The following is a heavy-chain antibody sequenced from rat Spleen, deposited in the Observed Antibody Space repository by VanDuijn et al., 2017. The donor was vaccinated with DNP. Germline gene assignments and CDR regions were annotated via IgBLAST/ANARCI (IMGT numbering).Heavy chain of an antibody. CDR3: AAITIAAAPGVMDA. Sequence: QVQLKESGPVLVQASETLSLTCTVSGFSLTNYGVIWVRQSPGKGLEWMGIVWGHGNTDYNSALKSRLSISRDTSKSQDFLTMNSLKTDDTAVYYCAAITIAAAPGVMDAWGQGASVTVSS. V-gene: IGHV2S75*01. J-gene: IGHJ4*01. CDR2: VWGHGNT. D-gene: IGHD1-2*01. CDR1: GFSLTNYG.